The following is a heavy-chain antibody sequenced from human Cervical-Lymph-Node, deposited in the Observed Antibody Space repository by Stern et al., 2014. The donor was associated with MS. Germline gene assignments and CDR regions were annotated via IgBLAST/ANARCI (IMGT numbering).Heavy chain of an antibody. CDR1: GYTFTNYA. J-gene: IGHJ4*02. V-gene: IGHV1-3*01. D-gene: IGHD6-13*01. CDR3: ARGYSTTYLDY. CDR2: IHPGNGDA. Sequence: QLVQSGAEVKKPGASVKVSCKASGYTFTNYALHWVRQAPGQRPEWMGWIHPGNGDAKYSQNFQDRVTITRDTSANTVYMELRSLRVEDTAMYYCARGYSTTYLDYWGQGTLVTVSS.